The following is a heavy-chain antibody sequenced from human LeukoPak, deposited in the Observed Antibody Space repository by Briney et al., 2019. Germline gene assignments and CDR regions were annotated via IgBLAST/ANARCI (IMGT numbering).Heavy chain of an antibody. V-gene: IGHV3-30*18. CDR3: AKEGHNLAERLIVVVRYFDY. CDR2: ISYDGSDK. Sequence: PGRSLRLSCAASGFTFSSYGIHWVRQAPGKGLEWVAVISYDGSDKYYAHSVKGRFTISRDSSKNTLYLQMNSLRAEDTAVYYCAKEGHNLAERLIVVVRYFDYWGQGTLVTVSS. D-gene: IGHD2-2*01. J-gene: IGHJ4*02. CDR1: GFTFSSYG.